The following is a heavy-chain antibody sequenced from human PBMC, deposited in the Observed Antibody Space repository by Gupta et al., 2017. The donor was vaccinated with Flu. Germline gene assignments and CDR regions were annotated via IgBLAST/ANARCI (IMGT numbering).Heavy chain of an antibody. Sequence: QLVESGGGVVKPGGYLRLACAASGFTFSSYSMNWVRPAPGKGLEWVSSISSSSSYIYYPDSVKGRFTISRDNAKNSLYLQMNILRAEDTAVYYCARAWGGDYWYFDLWGRGTLVTVSS. D-gene: IGHD2-21*01. J-gene: IGHJ2*01. CDR2: ISSSSSYI. CDR3: ARAWGGDYWYFDL. CDR1: GFTFSSYS. V-gene: IGHV3-21*01.